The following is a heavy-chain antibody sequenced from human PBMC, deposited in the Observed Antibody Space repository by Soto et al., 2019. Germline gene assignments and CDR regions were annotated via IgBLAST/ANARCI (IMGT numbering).Heavy chain of an antibody. V-gene: IGHV3-9*01. J-gene: IGHJ6*02. CDR1: GFIFDDYG. Sequence: GGSLRLSCVASGFIFDDYGMHWVRQGPGKGLEWVSSISWNSGSIEYADSVKGRFTISRDNAKNSLYLQMNSLRAEDTALYYCAKDKTTVTTSGMDVWGQGTTVTVCS. D-gene: IGHD4-17*01. CDR3: AKDKTTVTTSGMDV. CDR2: ISWNSGSI.